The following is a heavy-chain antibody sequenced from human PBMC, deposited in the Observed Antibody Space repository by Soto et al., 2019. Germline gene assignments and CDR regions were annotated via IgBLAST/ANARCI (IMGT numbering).Heavy chain of an antibody. CDR3: AISTGGFGGLFVVPSDY. J-gene: IGHJ4*02. V-gene: IGHV3-23*01. CDR2: INSGGTVA. Sequence: VPLLESGGGLVKPGGSLRLSCAASGFTHESYAMSWVRQAPGKGVEWVSGINSGGTVANYADSVKGRFAISRDNYKNTLSLEMNSLRADDTGLYYCAISTGGFGGLFVVPSDYWGQGTLVTVSS. D-gene: IGHD3-16*02. CDR1: GFTHESYA.